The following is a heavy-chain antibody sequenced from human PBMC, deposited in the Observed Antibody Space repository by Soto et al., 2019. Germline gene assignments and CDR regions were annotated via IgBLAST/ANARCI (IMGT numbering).Heavy chain of an antibody. Sequence: ASVKVSCKASGGTFSSYAISWVRQAPGQGLEWMGGIIPIFGTANYAQKFQGRVTITADESTSTAYMELSSLRSEDTAVYYCAAYDRSGYYYPLGFDPWGQGTLVTVSS. J-gene: IGHJ5*02. D-gene: IGHD3-22*01. CDR3: AAYDRSGYYYPLGFDP. V-gene: IGHV1-69*13. CDR2: IIPIFGTA. CDR1: GGTFSSYA.